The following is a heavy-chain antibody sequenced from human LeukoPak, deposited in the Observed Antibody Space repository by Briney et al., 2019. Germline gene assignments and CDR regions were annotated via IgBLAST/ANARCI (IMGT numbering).Heavy chain of an antibody. J-gene: IGHJ3*02. CDR2: IYYSGST. CDR3: ASFYDSSGHDAFDI. CDR1: GGSISSNSYY. D-gene: IGHD3-22*01. Sequence: SETLSLTCAVSGGSISSNSYYWGWICQPPGKGLEWIGSIYYSGSTYYNPSLKSRVTISVDTSKNQFSLKLSSVTAADTAVYYCASFYDSSGHDAFDIWGQGTMVTVSS. V-gene: IGHV4-39*01.